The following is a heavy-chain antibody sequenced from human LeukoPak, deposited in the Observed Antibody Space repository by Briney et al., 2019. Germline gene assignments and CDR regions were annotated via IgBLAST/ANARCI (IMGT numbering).Heavy chain of an antibody. CDR1: GGSISSYY. Sequence: SETLSLTCTVSGGSISSYYWSWIRQPPGKGLEWIGYIYYSGSTNYNPSLKSRVTISVDTSKNQFSLKLSSVTAADTAVYYCARVRADIVGATMIDYWGQGTLVTVSS. J-gene: IGHJ4*02. D-gene: IGHD1-26*01. V-gene: IGHV4-59*01. CDR3: ARVRADIVGATMIDY. CDR2: IYYSGST.